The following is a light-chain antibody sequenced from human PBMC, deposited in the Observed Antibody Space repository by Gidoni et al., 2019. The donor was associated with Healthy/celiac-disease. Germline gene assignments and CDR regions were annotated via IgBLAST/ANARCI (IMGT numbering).Light chain of an antibody. J-gene: IGKJ3*01. CDR1: QDISNY. CDR3: QHRGT. V-gene: IGKV1-33*01. Sequence: DIQMTQSPSSLSASVGDRVTITCQASQDISNYLNWYQQKPGKAPKLLIYDASNLETGVPSRFSGSGSGTDFTFTISSLQPEDIATYYCQHRGTFXPXTKVDIK. CDR2: DAS.